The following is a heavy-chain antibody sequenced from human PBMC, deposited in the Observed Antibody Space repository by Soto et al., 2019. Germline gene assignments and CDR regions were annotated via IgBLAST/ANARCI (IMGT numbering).Heavy chain of an antibody. CDR3: ARGLVPAAIVGYYYCYGMGV. D-gene: IGHD2-2*01. V-gene: IGHV3-33*01. CDR2: IWYDGSNK. Sequence: QVQLVESGGGVVQPGRSLRLSCAASGFTFSSYGMHWVRQAPGKGLEWVAVIWYDGSNKYYADSVKGRFTISRDNSKNTLYLHRNSLTAEATGVYYCARGLVPAAIVGYYYCYGMGVWGQGTTVTVSS. CDR1: GFTFSSYG. J-gene: IGHJ6*02.